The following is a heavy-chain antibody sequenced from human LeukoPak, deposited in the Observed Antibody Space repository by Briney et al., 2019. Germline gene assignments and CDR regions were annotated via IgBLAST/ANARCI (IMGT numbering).Heavy chain of an antibody. J-gene: IGHJ6*02. CDR3: ARGLRPPYGMDV. V-gene: IGHV4-59*01. Sequence: SETLSLTCTVSGGSISSYYWSWFRQPPGKGLEWIGYIYYSGSTNYNPSLKSRVTISVDTSKNQFSLKLSSVTAADTAVYYCARGLRPPYGMDVWGQGTTVTVSS. CDR2: IYYSGST. CDR1: GGSISSYY.